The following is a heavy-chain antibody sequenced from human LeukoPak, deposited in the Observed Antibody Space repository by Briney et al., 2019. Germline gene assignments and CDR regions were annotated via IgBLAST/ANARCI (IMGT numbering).Heavy chain of an antibody. Sequence: PSETLSLTCTVSGGSISSSSYYWGWIRQPPGKGLEWIGSIYYSGSTYYNPSLKSRVTISVDTSKNQFSLKLSSVTAADTAVYYCARVGYGDYVRPPFDYWGQGTLVTVSS. CDR3: ARVGYGDYVRPPFDY. V-gene: IGHV4-39*07. J-gene: IGHJ4*02. CDR1: GGSISSSSYY. D-gene: IGHD4-17*01. CDR2: IYYSGST.